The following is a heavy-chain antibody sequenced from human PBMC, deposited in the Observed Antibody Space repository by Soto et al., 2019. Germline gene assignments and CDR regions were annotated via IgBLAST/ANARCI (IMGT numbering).Heavy chain of an antibody. CDR1: GYTFTSYG. CDR2: ISAYNGNT. Sequence: QVQLVQSGAEVKKPGASVKVSCKASGYTFTSYGISWVRQAPGQGLEWMGWISAYNGNTNYAQKVQGRGTMTTDTSTGTAYIELRVLRSDDTAVYYFARDRGYCSSTSCSAKNNWFDPWGQGTLVTVSS. V-gene: IGHV1-18*01. J-gene: IGHJ5*02. D-gene: IGHD2-2*01. CDR3: ARDRGYCSSTSCSAKNNWFDP.